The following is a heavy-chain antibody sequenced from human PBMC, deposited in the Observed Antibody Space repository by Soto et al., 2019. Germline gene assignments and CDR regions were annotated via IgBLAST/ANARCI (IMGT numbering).Heavy chain of an antibody. CDR2: IIPIFGTA. CDR1: GGSFSSDA. CDR3: ARTYYYDSSGPYDAFDI. J-gene: IGHJ3*02. Sequence: SVKGSCKAAGGSFSSDAISWVRQAPGQGLEWMGGIIPIFGTANYAQKFQGRVTITADESTSTAYMELSSLRSEDTAVYYCARTYYYDSSGPYDAFDIWGQGTMVPVSS. D-gene: IGHD3-22*01. V-gene: IGHV1-69*01.